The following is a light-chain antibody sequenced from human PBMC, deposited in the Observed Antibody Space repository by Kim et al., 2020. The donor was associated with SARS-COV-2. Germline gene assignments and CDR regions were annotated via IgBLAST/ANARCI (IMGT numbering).Light chain of an antibody. Sequence: QAGLTQPPSVSQGLRQTATLTCTGNSNNIGDQGVAWLQQHQGHPPKLLSYRNNKRPSGIADRFSASRSGNAAFLTITGLQPEDEADYYCSAWDDSLKAWVFGGGTQLTVL. J-gene: IGLJ3*02. CDR1: SNNIGDQG. CDR2: RNN. CDR3: SAWDDSLKAWV. V-gene: IGLV10-54*04.